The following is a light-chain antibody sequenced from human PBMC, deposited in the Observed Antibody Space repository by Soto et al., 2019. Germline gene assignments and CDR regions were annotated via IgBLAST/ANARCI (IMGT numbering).Light chain of an antibody. CDR2: GVS. J-gene: IGLJ1*01. CDR1: RSDIGSYNY. Sequence: QSALTQPASVSGSPGQSITISCSGTRSDIGSYNYVAWYQQFPGKTPKILIYGVSSRPSGVSSRFSGSKSGNTASLTISGLQAEDEADYYCISYTGSSTSYVSRSGTKVTVL. V-gene: IGLV2-14*01. CDR3: ISYTGSSTSYV.